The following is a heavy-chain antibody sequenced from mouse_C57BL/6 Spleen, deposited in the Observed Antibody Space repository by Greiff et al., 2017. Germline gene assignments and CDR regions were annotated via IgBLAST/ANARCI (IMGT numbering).Heavy chain of an antibody. CDR2: ISYDGSN. V-gene: IGHV3-6*01. CDR1: GYSITSGYY. D-gene: IGHD2-5*01. CDR3: ARRSNYHYFDY. Sequence: EVQLQESGPGLVKPSQSLSLTCSVTGYSITSGYYWNWIRQFPGNKLEWMGYISYDGSNNYNPSLKNRISITRDTSKNQFFLKLNSVTTEDTATYYCARRSNYHYFDYWGQGTTLTVSS. J-gene: IGHJ2*01.